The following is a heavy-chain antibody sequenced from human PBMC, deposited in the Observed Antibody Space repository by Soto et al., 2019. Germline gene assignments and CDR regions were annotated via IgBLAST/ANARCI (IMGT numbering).Heavy chain of an antibody. D-gene: IGHD6-6*01. CDR1: GGTFSSYA. J-gene: IGHJ6*02. CDR2: IIPIFGTA. V-gene: IGHV1-69*12. CDR3: ASQQLGPSYYYGMDV. Sequence: QVQLVQSGAEVKKPGYSVKVSCKASGGTFSSYAISWVRQAPGQGLEWMGGIIPIFGTANYAQKLQGRVTITADESTSSAYMELSSLRAEDTAVYYCASQQLGPSYYYGMDVWGQGTTVSVSS.